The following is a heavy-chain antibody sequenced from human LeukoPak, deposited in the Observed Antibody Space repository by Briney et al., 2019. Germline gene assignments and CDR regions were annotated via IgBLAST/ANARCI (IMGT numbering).Heavy chain of an antibody. Sequence: GVLRLSCVASGFTFNNFAMTWVRQAPGKGLQWVSAIGDSGSGTYYADSVKGRFTISRDNSKNTLYLQMNSLRAEDTAVYYCAKEHYYDSSGLDYWGQGTLVTVSS. CDR2: IGDSGSGT. CDR3: AKEHYYDSSGLDY. CDR1: GFTFNNFA. V-gene: IGHV3-23*01. J-gene: IGHJ4*02. D-gene: IGHD3-22*01.